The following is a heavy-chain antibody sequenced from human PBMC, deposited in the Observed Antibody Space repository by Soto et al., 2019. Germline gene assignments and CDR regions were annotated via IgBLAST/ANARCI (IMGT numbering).Heavy chain of an antibody. CDR3: ARGQDSGYDPGFDY. V-gene: IGHV4-59*01. J-gene: IGHJ4*02. Sequence: PSETLSLTCTVSCGSISSYYWSWIRQPPGKGLEWIGYIYYSGSTNYNPSLKSRVTISVDTSKNQFSLKLSSVTAADTAVYYCARGQDSGYDPGFDYWGQGTLVTVSS. CDR2: IYYSGST. CDR1: CGSISSYY. D-gene: IGHD5-12*01.